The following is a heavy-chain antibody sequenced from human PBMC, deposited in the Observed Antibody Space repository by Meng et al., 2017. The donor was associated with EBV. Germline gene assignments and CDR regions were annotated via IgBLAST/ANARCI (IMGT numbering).Heavy chain of an antibody. D-gene: IGHD2-21*02. Sequence: QGELVGFGGGLVKPGGALRLSCAASGFTFSYYYMSWIRQSPGKGLEWVSYISSSGSTIYYADSVKGRFTISRDNAKNSLYLQMNSLRAEDTAVYYCARRVVTGGFFDYWGQGTLVTVSS. CDR2: ISSSGSTI. CDR1: GFTFSYYY. V-gene: IGHV3-11*01. CDR3: ARRVVTGGFFDY. J-gene: IGHJ4*02.